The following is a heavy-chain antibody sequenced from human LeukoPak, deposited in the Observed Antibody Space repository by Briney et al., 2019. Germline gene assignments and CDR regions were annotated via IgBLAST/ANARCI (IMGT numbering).Heavy chain of an antibody. V-gene: IGHV4-59*01. CDR3: ARAVHYSGTSDQYTGGWYYFDF. D-gene: IGHD3-10*01. CDR1: GFTFSSYG. CDR2: INYSGSS. Sequence: GSLRLSCAASGFTFSSYGMSWIRQPPGKGLEWIGNINYSGSSNSNPSLKSRATISVDMSRKHFFLDLISVTAADTAVYYCARAVHYSGTSDQYTGGWYYFDFWGQGTRVTVSS. J-gene: IGHJ4*02.